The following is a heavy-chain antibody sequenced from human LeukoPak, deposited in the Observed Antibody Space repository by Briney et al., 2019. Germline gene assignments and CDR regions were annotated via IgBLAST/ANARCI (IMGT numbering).Heavy chain of an antibody. Sequence: GGSLRLSCAASGFTFSSYAMSWVRQAPGEGLEWVSAISGSGGSTYYADSVKGRFTISRDNSKNTLYLQMNSLRAEDTAVYYCAKWSSSWYKAPVDYWGQGTLVTVSS. CDR2: ISGSGGST. D-gene: IGHD6-13*01. V-gene: IGHV3-23*01. J-gene: IGHJ4*02. CDR3: AKWSSSWYKAPVDY. CDR1: GFTFSSYA.